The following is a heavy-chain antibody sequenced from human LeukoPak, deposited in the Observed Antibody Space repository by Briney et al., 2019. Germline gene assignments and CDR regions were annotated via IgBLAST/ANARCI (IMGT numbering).Heavy chain of an antibody. CDR3: ATVKSSIAAAGTPLGWFDP. J-gene: IGHJ5*02. D-gene: IGHD6-13*01. V-gene: IGHV3-30*02. CDR1: GFTFTSYG. CDR2: IRYDGRNK. Sequence: GGSLRLSCAASGFTFTSYGMHWVRQAPGKGLEWVAFIRYDGRNKYYADSVKGRFTISRDNSKNTLYLQMNSLRAEDTAVYYCATVKSSIAAAGTPLGWFDPWGQGTLVTVSS.